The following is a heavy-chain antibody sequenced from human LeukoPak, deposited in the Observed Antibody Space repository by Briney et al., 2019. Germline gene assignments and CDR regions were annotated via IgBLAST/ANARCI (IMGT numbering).Heavy chain of an antibody. D-gene: IGHD5-18*01. V-gene: IGHV3-30*02. CDR2: MQYDGSNK. Sequence: VGRLRPSSAASGFTSSSYGMGGVCQAPGKGLGWVAFMQYDGSNKYYADSVKGRFTTSRENSKNTLYLQMNSLRADDTAVYYCAKERDTAMVTIDYWGQGTLVTVSS. J-gene: IGHJ4*02. CDR1: GFTSSSYG. CDR3: AKERDTAMVTIDY.